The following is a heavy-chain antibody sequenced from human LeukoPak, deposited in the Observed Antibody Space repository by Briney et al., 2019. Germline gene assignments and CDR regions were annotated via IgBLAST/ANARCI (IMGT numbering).Heavy chain of an antibody. CDR2: ISSSGSTI. CDR1: GFTFSDYY. Sequence: PGGSLRLSCAASGFTFSDYYMSWIRQAPGKGLEWVSYISSSGSTIYYADSVKGRFTISRDNAKNSLYLQMNSLRAEDTAVYYCARFDVDTAMVSAFDIWGQGTMVTVSS. V-gene: IGHV3-11*01. CDR3: ARFDVDTAMVSAFDI. D-gene: IGHD5-18*01. J-gene: IGHJ3*02.